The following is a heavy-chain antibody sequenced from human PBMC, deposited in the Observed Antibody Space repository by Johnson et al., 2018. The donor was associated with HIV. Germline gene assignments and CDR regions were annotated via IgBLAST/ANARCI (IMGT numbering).Heavy chain of an antibody. D-gene: IGHD4-23*01. CDR2: ISWNGGSP. CDR3: AKEGDNYGGNWEAFDI. J-gene: IGHJ3*02. Sequence: VQLVESGGGVVRPGGSLRLSCAASGFTFDDYAMHWVRQAPGKGLEWVSGISWNGGSPGYADSVKGRFTISRDNAKNSLYLQMNSLRAEDTAVYYCAKEGDNYGGNWEAFDIWGQGTMVTVSS. CDR1: GFTFDDYA. V-gene: IGHV3-20*04.